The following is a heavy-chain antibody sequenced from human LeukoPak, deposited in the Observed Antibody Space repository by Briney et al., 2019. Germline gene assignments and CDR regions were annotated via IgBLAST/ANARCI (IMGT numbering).Heavy chain of an antibody. Sequence: RAGGSLRLSCAASGFTFDDYGMSWVRQAPGKGLEWVSGINWNGGSTGYADSVKGRFTISRDNSKNTLYLQMNSLRAEDTAVYYCARGPLWFGELSPLYYMDVWGKGTTVTVSS. CDR3: ARGPLWFGELSPLYYMDV. D-gene: IGHD3-10*01. V-gene: IGHV3-20*04. CDR2: INWNGGST. J-gene: IGHJ6*03. CDR1: GFTFDDYG.